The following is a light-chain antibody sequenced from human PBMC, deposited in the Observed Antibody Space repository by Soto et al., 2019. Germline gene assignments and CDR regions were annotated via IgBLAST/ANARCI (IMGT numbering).Light chain of an antibody. CDR3: QQYNSYRT. CDR1: QSISSW. CDR2: DAS. V-gene: IGKV1-5*01. J-gene: IGKJ1*01. Sequence: DIQMTDSPSTLSAYVGDRVTITCRASQSISSWLAWYQQKPGKAPKLLIYDASSLESGVPSRFSGSGSGTEFTLTISSLQPDDFATYYCQQYNSYRTFGQGTKVDNK.